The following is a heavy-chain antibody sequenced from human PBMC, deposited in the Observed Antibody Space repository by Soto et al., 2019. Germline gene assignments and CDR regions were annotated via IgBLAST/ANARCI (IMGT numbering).Heavy chain of an antibody. D-gene: IGHD2-21*01. CDR2: NVPLFGTT. Sequence: QVQLVQSGAEVKKPGSSVKVSCKASGGTFSSYTFSWVRQAPGQGLEGMGGNVPLFGTTNDAKIFQGRVRISADESTSTVNMELRHLRTQSSAMKYCSRCGGVTSTHPRGDFDIWGQGTVITVSS. CDR1: GGTFSSYT. J-gene: IGHJ3*02. V-gene: IGHV1-69*01. CDR3: SRCGGVTSTHPRGDFDI.